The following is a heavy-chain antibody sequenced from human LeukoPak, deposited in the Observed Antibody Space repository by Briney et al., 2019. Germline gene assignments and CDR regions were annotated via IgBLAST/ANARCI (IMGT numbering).Heavy chain of an antibody. CDR1: GFTFSSYG. J-gene: IGHJ6*02. CDR2: ISYDGSDK. V-gene: IGHV3-30*03. D-gene: IGHD2-2*01. Sequence: GGSLRLSCAASGFTFSSYGMHWVRQAPGKGLEWVAVISYDGSDKYYADSVKGRFTISRDNSKDTLSLQMNSLRADDTALYYCARDRCTSTSCSRYSYYYVLDVWGQGTTVTVSS. CDR3: ARDRCTSTSCSRYSYYYVLDV.